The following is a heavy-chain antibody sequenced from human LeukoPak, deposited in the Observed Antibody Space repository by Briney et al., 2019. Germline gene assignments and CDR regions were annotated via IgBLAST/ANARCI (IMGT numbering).Heavy chain of an antibody. V-gene: IGHV3-53*01. D-gene: IGHD2-2*01. CDR2: IYSGGST. CDR3: GRASSLHFDH. J-gene: IGHJ4*02. Sequence: PGGSLRLSCAASGFTVSSNYMSWVRQAPGKGLEWVSVIYSGGSTYYADSVKGRFTISRDNSKNTLYLQMNSLRAEDTAVYYCGRASSLHFDHWGQGTLVTVSS. CDR1: GFTVSSNY.